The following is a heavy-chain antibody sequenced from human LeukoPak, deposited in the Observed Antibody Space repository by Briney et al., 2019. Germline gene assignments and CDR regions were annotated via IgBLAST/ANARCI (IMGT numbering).Heavy chain of an antibody. V-gene: IGHV4-4*07. CDR2: ISSSGST. D-gene: IGHD3-22*01. CDR3: ARGPYSYDSSGAFDI. Sequence: SETLSLTCSVSGGSIRSYFWSWIRQPAGKGLEWIGRISSSGSTNYNPSLKSRVTISVDTSKNQFSLKLSSVTAADTAVYFCARGPYSYDSSGAFDIWGQGTMVTVSS. CDR1: GGSIRSYF. J-gene: IGHJ3*02.